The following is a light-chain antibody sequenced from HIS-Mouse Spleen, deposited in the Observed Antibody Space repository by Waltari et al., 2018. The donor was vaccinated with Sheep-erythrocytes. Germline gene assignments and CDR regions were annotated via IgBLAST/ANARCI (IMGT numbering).Light chain of an antibody. J-gene: IGLJ1*01. V-gene: IGLV2-11*01. CDR2: DVS. Sequence: QSALTQPRPVSGSPGQSVTISCTGTSSDVGRYNYVSWYHQHPGKAPKLMSYDVSKRPSGVPDRFSGSKSGNTASLTISGLQAEDEADYYCCSYAGSYNYVFGTGTKVTVL. CDR3: CSYAGSYNYV. CDR1: SSDVGRYNY.